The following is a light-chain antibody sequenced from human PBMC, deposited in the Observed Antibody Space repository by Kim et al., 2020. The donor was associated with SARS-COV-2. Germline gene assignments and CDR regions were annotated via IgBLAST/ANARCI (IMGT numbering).Light chain of an antibody. CDR1: SSDIGGYKC. V-gene: IGLV2-14*03. CDR2: DVS. CDR3: SSYRSSSTWV. Sequence: SALTQPASVSGSPGKSITISCTGTSSDIGGYKCVSWYQQHPGKAPKLMIYDVSNRPSGVSNRFSGSKSGNTASLTISGLQADDEADYYCSSYRSSSTWVFGGGTQLTVL. J-gene: IGLJ3*02.